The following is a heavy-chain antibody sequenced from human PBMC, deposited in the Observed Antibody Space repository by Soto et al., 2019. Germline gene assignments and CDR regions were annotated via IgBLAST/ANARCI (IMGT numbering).Heavy chain of an antibody. CDR2: IYYSGST. D-gene: IGHD5-12*01. J-gene: IGHJ5*02. CDR3: ARVNSFRAGGGYSGYATGNWFDP. CDR1: GGSVSSGSYY. V-gene: IGHV4-61*01. Sequence: QVQLQESGPGLVKPSETLSLTCTVSGGSVSSGSYYWSWIRQPPGKGLEWIGYIYYSGSTNYNPSLKSRVTISVDTSKNQFSLKLSSVTAADTAVYYCARVNSFRAGGGYSGYATGNWFDPWGQGTLVTVSS.